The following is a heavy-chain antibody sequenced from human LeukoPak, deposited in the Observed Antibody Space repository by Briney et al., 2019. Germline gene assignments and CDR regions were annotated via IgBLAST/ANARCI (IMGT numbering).Heavy chain of an antibody. Sequence: PSETLSLTCNVSGGSISDNDYSWDWIRQPPGKGLEWMGCIHYSGTTYSHPSLKSRISISVDTSNSQFSLKLRSVTAADTAVYYCARRYYFVSGSYYPFDFWGQGTLVTVSS. V-gene: IGHV4-39*01. CDR1: GGSISDNDYS. J-gene: IGHJ4*02. CDR2: IHYSGTT. CDR3: ARRYYFVSGSYYPFDF. D-gene: IGHD3-10*01.